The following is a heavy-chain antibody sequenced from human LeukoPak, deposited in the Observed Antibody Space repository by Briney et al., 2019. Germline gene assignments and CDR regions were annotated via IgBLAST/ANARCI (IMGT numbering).Heavy chain of an antibody. Sequence: GGSLRLSCAASGFTFSSYGMHWVRQAPGKGLEWVAVIWYDGSNKYYADSVKGRFTISRDNSKNTLYLQMNSLRAEDTAVYYCTTESIAVAVWGYWGQGTLVTVSS. CDR2: IWYDGSNK. CDR3: TTESIAVAVWGY. CDR1: GFTFSSYG. J-gene: IGHJ4*02. V-gene: IGHV3-33*01. D-gene: IGHD6-19*01.